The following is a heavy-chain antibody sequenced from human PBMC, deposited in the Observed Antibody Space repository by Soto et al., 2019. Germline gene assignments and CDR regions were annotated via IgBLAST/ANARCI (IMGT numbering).Heavy chain of an antibody. CDR2: INPNSGGT. CDR1: GYTFTGYY. V-gene: IGHV1-2*04. D-gene: IGHD5-12*01. Sequence: ASVKVSCKASGYTFTGYYMHWVRQAPGQGLEWMGWINPNSGGTNYAQKFQGWVTMTRDTSISTAYMELSRRRSDDTAVYYSARGVSYDSHFDYWGQGTLVTVSS. CDR3: ARGVSYDSHFDY. J-gene: IGHJ4*02.